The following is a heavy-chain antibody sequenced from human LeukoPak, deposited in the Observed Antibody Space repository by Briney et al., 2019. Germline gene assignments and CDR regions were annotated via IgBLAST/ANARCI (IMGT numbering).Heavy chain of an antibody. J-gene: IGHJ5*02. V-gene: IGHV4-59*01. D-gene: IGHD6-13*01. CDR3: ARAGSSSWSWFDP. CDR1: GGSISSYY. CDR2: IYYSGST. Sequence: SETLSLTCTVSGGSISSYYWSWIRQTPGKGLEWIGYIYYSGSTNYNPSLKSRVTISVDTSKNQFSLKLSSVTAADTAVYYCARAGSSSWSWFDPSRQGTLVTVSS.